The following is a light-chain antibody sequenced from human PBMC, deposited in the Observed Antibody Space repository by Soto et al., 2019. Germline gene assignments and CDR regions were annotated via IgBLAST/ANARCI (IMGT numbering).Light chain of an antibody. CDR3: QQYISWT. V-gene: IGKV3-20*01. Sequence: EIVLTQSPGTLSVPPGERATLSCRASQSISSNYLAWYQQKPGQAPSLLIYGASSRATGIPDRFSGSGSGTDFTLTISRLEPEDCAIYYCQQYISWTFGQGTKVEIK. CDR2: GAS. J-gene: IGKJ1*01. CDR1: QSISSNY.